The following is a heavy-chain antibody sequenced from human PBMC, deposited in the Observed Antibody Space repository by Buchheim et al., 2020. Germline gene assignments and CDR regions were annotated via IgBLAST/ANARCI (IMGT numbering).Heavy chain of an antibody. CDR2: IYYSGST. D-gene: IGHD4-17*01. J-gene: IGHJ6*02. Sequence: QVQLQESGPGLVKPSQTLSLTCTVSGGSISSGGYFWSWIRLHPGKGLEWIGNIYYSGSTYYNPSLKSRVTISVDTSENQFSLNLSSVTAADTALYYCARYSHDYGDYYYYYGMDVWGQGTT. V-gene: IGHV4-31*03. CDR1: GGSISSGGYF. CDR3: ARYSHDYGDYYYYYGMDV.